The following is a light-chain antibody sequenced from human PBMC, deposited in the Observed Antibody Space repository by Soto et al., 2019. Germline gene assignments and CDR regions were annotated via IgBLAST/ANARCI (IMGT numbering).Light chain of an antibody. V-gene: IGKV3-11*01. CDR2: DAY. CDR3: QQRGKWPST. J-gene: IGKJ2*02. CDR1: QSVDRY. Sequence: EVVLTQSPDTLSLSPGETATLSCRASQSVDRYVAWYQQKLGQAPRLLIYDAYTPATGVGARFSGSGSATDFRLTIPSLEPEDFAVYYCQQRGKWPSTFGPGTKVEMK.